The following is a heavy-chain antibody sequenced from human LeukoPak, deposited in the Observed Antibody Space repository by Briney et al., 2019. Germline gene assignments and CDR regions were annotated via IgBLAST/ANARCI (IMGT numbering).Heavy chain of an antibody. D-gene: IGHD3-9*01. CDR2: ISWDGNDK. CDR3: AKDYDTKWSLEY. Sequence: GGSLRLSCAASGFGFRKSAMHWVRQAPGKGLEWVTFISWDGNDKRYADSVKGRFTISRDDSKNTLHLQMDSLRPEDTAVYYCAKDYDTKWSLEYWGQGKLVTVSS. CDR1: GFGFRKSA. J-gene: IGHJ4*02. V-gene: IGHV3-30*02.